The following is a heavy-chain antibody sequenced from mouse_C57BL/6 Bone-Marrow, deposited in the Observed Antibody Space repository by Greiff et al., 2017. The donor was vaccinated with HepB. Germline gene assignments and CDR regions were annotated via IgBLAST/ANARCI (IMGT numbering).Heavy chain of an antibody. V-gene: IGHV5-9*04. CDR2: ISGGGGNT. J-gene: IGHJ3*01. CDR3: ARHAGQRRAREKAAWFAY. CDR1: GFTFSSYT. D-gene: IGHD3-2*02. Sequence: EVKLVESGGGLVKPGGSLKLSCAASGFTFSSYTMYWVRQTPEKRLEWVATISGGGGNTYYSDSVKGRVTISRDNAKNTLYLQMSSLRSEDTALYYCARHAGQRRAREKAAWFAYWGKGTLVTVSA.